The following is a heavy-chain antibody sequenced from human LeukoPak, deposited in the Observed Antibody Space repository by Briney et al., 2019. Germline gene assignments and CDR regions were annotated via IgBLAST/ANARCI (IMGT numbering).Heavy chain of an antibody. CDR2: IYTSGST. CDR3: ARVRKGGGYSYGTHLSYYYYYMDV. V-gene: IGHV4-61*02. J-gene: IGHJ6*03. D-gene: IGHD5-18*01. Sequence: SETLSLTCTVSGGSINSGSYYWSWIRQPAGKGLEWIGRIYTSGSTNYNPFLKSRVTISVDTSKNHFSLRLSSVTAADTAVYYCARVRKGGGYSYGTHLSYYYYYMDVWGKGTTVTIS. CDR1: GGSINSGSYY.